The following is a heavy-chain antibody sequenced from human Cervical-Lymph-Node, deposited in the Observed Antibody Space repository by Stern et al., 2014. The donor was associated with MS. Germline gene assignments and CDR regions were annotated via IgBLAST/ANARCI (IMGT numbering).Heavy chain of an antibody. V-gene: IGHV4-39*02. CDR3: ARLLPSGDYGNWYFDL. D-gene: IGHD4-17*01. Sequence: QLQLQESGPGLVKPSETLSLICTVSGVSVTSSDYYWAWIRQPPGKGLEWIGSLSYSGQTYYNPSLRRPIAISVDTSNNHFSLKMSSVPAADTATFYCARLLPSGDYGNWYFDLWGRGTLVTVSS. J-gene: IGHJ2*01. CDR2: LSYSGQT. CDR1: GVSVTSSDYY.